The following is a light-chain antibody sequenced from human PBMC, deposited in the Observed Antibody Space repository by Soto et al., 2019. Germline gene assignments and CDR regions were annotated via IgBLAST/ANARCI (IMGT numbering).Light chain of an antibody. CDR3: QQANSFPYT. J-gene: IGKJ2*01. CDR1: QGISSW. CDR2: AAS. Sequence: DIPMTQSPSSVSASVGDTVTITCRASQGISSWLVWYQQKPGEAPKFLIYAASSLGSGVPSRFSGSGSGTDFTLTISSLQPEDFSTYYCQQANSFPYTFGQGTKLEIK. V-gene: IGKV1-12*01.